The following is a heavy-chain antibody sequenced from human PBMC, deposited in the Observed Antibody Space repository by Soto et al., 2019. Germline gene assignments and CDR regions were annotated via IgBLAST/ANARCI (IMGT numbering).Heavy chain of an antibody. D-gene: IGHD3-10*01. J-gene: IGHJ6*02. CDR3: ARGWHVLLRLGESRAGMDL. CDR2: MNPNSGNT. Sequence: ASVKVSCKASGYTFTSYVINWVRQATGQGLEWMGWMNPNSGNTGYAQKFQGRVTMTRDTSISTAYMELSSLRSEDTAVYYCARGWHVLLRLGESRAGMDLWGQGTTVTVSS. V-gene: IGHV1-8*01. CDR1: GYTFTSYV.